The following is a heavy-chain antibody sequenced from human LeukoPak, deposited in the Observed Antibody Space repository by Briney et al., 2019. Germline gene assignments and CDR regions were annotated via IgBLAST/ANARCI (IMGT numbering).Heavy chain of an antibody. V-gene: IGHV3-7*01. CDR3: ARGGHRQKEF. D-gene: IGHD3-10*01. CDR1: GFTFSNYW. CDR2: IKPDGSDR. J-gene: IGHJ4*02. Sequence: GGSLRLSCAASGFTFSNYWMTWVRQSPGKGLEWVAIIKPDGSDRYSVDSEKGRFTVSRDSAKNSLYLQMSSLRAEDTAVYYCARGGHRQKEFWGQGTLVTVSS.